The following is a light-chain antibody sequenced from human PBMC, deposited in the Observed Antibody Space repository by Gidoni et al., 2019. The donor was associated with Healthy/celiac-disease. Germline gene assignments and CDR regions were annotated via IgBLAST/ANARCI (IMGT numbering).Light chain of an antibody. CDR3: QQRSNWP. CDR1: QSVSSS. J-gene: IGKJ3*01. CDR2: DAS. V-gene: IGKV3-11*01. Sequence: EIVLTQSPATLSLSPGERATLSCRASQSVSSSLAWSQQKPGQAPRLLIYDASHGATGIPPRFSGSGSGTDFTLIISSLEPEDFEVYYCQQRSNWPFGPGTKVDIK.